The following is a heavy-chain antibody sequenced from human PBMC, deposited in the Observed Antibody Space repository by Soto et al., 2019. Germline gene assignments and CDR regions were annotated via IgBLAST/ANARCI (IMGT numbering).Heavy chain of an antibody. CDR1: GLSLSSYW. CDR3: ARYYGMDV. CDR2: INSDGSST. J-gene: IGHJ6*02. Sequence: GSLRFACAASGLSLSSYWVHWVRQAPGKGLVWVSRINSDGSSTSYADSVKGRFTISRDNDKNTLYLQMNSLRAEDTAVYYCARYYGMDVWGQGTTVTVSS. V-gene: IGHV3-74*01.